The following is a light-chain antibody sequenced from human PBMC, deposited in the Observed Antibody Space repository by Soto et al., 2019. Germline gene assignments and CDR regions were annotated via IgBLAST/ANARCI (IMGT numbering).Light chain of an antibody. J-gene: IGKJ2*01. V-gene: IGKV3-20*01. CDR1: QSLSRTY. Sequence: EMALTQSPGTLALSPGERVILSCRATQSLSRTYLAWYQHKPHQAPRLVIEGVSSRATGIPDRFRGSGSGTDFTLTISRLEPEDFEVYYCQRYGNSPYTFGQGTKLEI. CDR3: QRYGNSPYT. CDR2: GVS.